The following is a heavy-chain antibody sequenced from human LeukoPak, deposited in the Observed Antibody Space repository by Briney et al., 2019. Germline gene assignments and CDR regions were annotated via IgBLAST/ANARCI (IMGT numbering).Heavy chain of an antibody. CDR2: IYYSGST. D-gene: IGHD2-21*01. J-gene: IGHJ3*02. Sequence: SETLSLTCTVSGGSISSGDYYWSWIRQSPGKGLEWIGFIYYSGSTYYNPSLKSRVTISVDTSKNQFSLKLSSVTAADTAVYYCAREAMAFDIWGQGTMVTVSS. CDR3: AREAMAFDI. CDR1: GGSISSGDYY. V-gene: IGHV4-30-4*08.